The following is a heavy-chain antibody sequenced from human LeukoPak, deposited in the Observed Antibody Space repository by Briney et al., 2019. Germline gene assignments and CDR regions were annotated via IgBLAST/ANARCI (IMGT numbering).Heavy chain of an antibody. CDR2: ISYDGSNK. J-gene: IGHJ6*02. V-gene: IGHV3-30*18. Sequence: GGSLRPSCAASGFTFSSYGMHWVRQAPGKGLEWVAVISYDGSNKYYADSVKGRFTISRDNSKNTLYLQMNSLRAEDTAVYYCAKGYYSNLSYYYYYGMDVWGQGTTVTVSS. CDR3: AKGYYSNLSYYYYYGMDV. D-gene: IGHD4-11*01. CDR1: GFTFSSYG.